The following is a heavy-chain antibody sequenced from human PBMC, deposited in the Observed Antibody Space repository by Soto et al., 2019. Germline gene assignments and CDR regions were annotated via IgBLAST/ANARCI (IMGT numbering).Heavy chain of an antibody. CDR1: GGSITSSNW. J-gene: IGHJ4*02. V-gene: IGHV4-4*02. D-gene: IGHD4-17*01. CDR2: IYHSGGT. Sequence: SETLALTCAVSGGSITSSNWWSWVRQPPGKGLEWIGEIYHSGGTNYNPSLKSRVTISVDKSDNQFSLKLSSVTAADTAVYYCARRYGVYFDYWGQGTLVTVSS. CDR3: ARRYGVYFDY.